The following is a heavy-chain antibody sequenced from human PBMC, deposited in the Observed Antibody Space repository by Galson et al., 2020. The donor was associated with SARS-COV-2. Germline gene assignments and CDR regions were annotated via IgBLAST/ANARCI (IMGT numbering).Heavy chain of an antibody. J-gene: IGHJ4*02. CDR1: GFTFSTYA. CDR3: AINRALDY. V-gene: IGHV3-30*03. Sequence: GGSLRLSCVASGFTFSTYAMHWVRQAPGNGLEWVAVMSYDGSIQYHSDSVKGRFTISRDNSKNTLYLQMNSLRLEDTGVYYCAINRALDYWGQGILVTVSS. CDR2: MSYDGSIQ.